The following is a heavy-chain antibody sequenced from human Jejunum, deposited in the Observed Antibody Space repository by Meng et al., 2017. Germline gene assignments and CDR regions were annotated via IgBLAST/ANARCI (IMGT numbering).Heavy chain of an antibody. CDR3: LRGRDY. J-gene: IGHJ4*02. CDR2: IWHDGSKV. D-gene: IGHD3-10*01. V-gene: IGHV3-33*01. CDR1: GFNFTNYG. Sequence: GQVVEAGGGVVQPGKSLRLSCAASGFNFTNYGMHWVRQAPGKGLEWVAVIWHDGSKVFYADSVRGRFTISRDNSHNTVDLQMNSVRVDDTAVYFCLRGRDYWGRGTLVTVSS.